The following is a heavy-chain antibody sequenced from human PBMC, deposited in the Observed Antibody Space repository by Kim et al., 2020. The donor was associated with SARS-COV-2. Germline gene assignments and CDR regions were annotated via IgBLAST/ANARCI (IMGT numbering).Heavy chain of an antibody. V-gene: IGHV3-74*01. CDR3: ARGVTATRHVLDI. D-gene: IGHD2-21*02. Sequence: YADSVKGRFTISKDNAKNTLHLQINSLTAEDTAVYYCARGVTATRHVLDIWGQGTMVTVSS. J-gene: IGHJ3*02.